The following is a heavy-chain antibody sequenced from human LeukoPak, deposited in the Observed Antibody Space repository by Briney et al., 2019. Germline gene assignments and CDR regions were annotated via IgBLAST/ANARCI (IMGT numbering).Heavy chain of an antibody. D-gene: IGHD3-16*02. V-gene: IGHV3-23*01. CDR1: GFTFSSYA. CDR3: AKGGYDYAWGSYPL. CDR2: ISGSGGNT. J-gene: IGHJ4*02. Sequence: GGSLRLSCAASGFTFSSYAMTWVRQAPGKGLEWVSAISGSGGNTYYADSVKGRFTISRDNSKNALYLEMNSLRAEDTAVYYCAKGGYDYAWGSYPLWGQGTLVTVSS.